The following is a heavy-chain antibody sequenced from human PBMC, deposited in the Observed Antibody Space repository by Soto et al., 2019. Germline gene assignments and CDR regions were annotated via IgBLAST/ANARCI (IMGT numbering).Heavy chain of an antibody. V-gene: IGHV1-18*01. J-gene: IGHJ6*02. D-gene: IGHD2-15*01. CDR2: ISVYNGNT. Sequence: QVQLVQSGVEVKNPGASVRVSCKASAYPFTSYGISWVRQAPGQGLEWMGWISVYNGNTNYAREFQGRVTLTTETSTSTAYMELRSLRSDDTAVYYCARGFISVLPYYYYGMDVWGQGTTVIVSS. CDR3: ARGFISVLPYYYYGMDV. CDR1: AYPFTSYG.